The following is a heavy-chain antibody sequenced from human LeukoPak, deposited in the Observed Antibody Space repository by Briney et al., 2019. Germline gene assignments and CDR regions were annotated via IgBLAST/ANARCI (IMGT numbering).Heavy chain of an antibody. CDR3: ARDLSSTSNWEFDY. D-gene: IGHD7-27*01. J-gene: IGHJ4*02. CDR1: GYTFIDYF. V-gene: IGHV1-2*06. Sequence: ASVKVSCKTSGYTFIDYFIHWVQQAPGQGLEWMGRLNPNNGYTFYTEEFQGRVTMTRDTSISTAYMELTRLTSDDTALYYCARDLSSTSNWEFDYWGQGTLVTVSS. CDR2: LNPNNGYT.